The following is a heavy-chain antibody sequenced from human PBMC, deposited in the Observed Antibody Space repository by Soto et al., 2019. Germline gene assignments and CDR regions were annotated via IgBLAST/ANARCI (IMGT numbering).Heavy chain of an antibody. CDR1: GGSISSSSYY. CDR3: XXXXXXXXXXXXXXXXXX. CDR2: IYYSGST. V-gene: IGHV4-39*01. J-gene: IGHJ6*02. Sequence: QLQLQESGPGLVKPSETLSLTCTVSGGSISSSSYYWGWIRQPPGKGLEWIGSIYYSGSTYYNPSLKSRVTISVDTSKNXFSLXXSSXXXXXXXXXXXXXXXXXXXXXXXXXXXXXWGQGTTVTVSS.